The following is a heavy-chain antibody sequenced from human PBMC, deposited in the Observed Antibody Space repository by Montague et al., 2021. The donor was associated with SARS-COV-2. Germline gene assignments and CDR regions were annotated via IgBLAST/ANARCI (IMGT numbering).Heavy chain of an antibody. CDR2: IYTSGST. CDR3: ARGALFYDSSGYYSDAFDI. CDR1: GGSISSYY. J-gene: IGHJ3*02. V-gene: IGHV4-4*07. D-gene: IGHD3-22*01. Sequence: SETLSLTCTVSGGSISSYYWNWIRQSAGKGLEGIGRIYTSGSTNYDPSLKSRVTMSVDTSKNQFSLKLSSVTAADTAAYYCARGALFYDSSGYYSDAFDIWGQGTMVTVSS.